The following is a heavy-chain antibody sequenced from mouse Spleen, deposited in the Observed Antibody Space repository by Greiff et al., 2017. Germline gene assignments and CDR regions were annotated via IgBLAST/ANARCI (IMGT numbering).Heavy chain of an antibody. Sequence: QVQLQQPGAELVKPGASVKLSCKASGYTFTSYWMQWVKQRPGQGLEWIGEIDPSDSYTNYNQKFKGKATLTVDTSSSTAYMQLSSLTSEDSAVYYCASYCFSTTHYFGYWGQGTTLTVSS. CDR3: ASYCFSTTHYFGY. CDR1: GYTFTSYW. J-gene: IGHJ2*01. CDR2: IDPSDSYT. D-gene: IGHD2-12*01. V-gene: IGHV1-50*01.